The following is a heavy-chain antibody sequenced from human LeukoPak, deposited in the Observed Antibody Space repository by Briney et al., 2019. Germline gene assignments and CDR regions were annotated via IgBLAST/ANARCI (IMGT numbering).Heavy chain of an antibody. CDR1: GGSLSRSNW. Sequence: SETLSLTCAVSGGSLSRSNWWSGVRQPPGKGVEGSGEIYHSGSTNYNPSLKSRVTISVDKSKNQFSLKLSSVTAADTAVYYCARAPSYSSGWSGYYGMDVWGKGTTVTVSS. V-gene: IGHV4-4*02. D-gene: IGHD6-13*01. CDR3: ARAPSYSSGWSGYYGMDV. CDR2: IYHSGST. J-gene: IGHJ6*04.